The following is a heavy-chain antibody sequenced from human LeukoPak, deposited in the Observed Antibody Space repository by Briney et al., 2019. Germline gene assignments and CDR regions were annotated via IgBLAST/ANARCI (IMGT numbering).Heavy chain of an antibody. V-gene: IGHV3-23*01. D-gene: IGHD3-22*01. CDR3: AKDPLGYYDSSGYIDY. CDR1: GFTFSSYA. J-gene: IGHJ4*02. Sequence: GGSLRLSCAASGFTFSSYAMSWVRQAPGKGLEWVSAISGSGGSTYYADSVKGRFTISRDNSKNTLYLQMNSLRAEDTAVYYCAKDPLGYYDSSGYIDYWGQGTLVTVSS. CDR2: ISGSGGST.